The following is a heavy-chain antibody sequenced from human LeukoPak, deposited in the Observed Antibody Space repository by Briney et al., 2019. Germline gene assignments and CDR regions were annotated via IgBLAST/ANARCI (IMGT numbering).Heavy chain of an antibody. Sequence: GGSLRLSCAASGFTFSSYAMSWVRQAPGKGLEWVSTISGSGDSTYYADSVKGRFTISRDNSKNTLFLQVNSLRAGDTAVYYCAKADSSSCYNTYVDYWGQGTLVTVSS. V-gene: IGHV3-23*01. CDR1: GFTFSSYA. J-gene: IGHJ4*02. CDR2: ISGSGDST. CDR3: AKADSSSCYNTYVDY. D-gene: IGHD6-13*01.